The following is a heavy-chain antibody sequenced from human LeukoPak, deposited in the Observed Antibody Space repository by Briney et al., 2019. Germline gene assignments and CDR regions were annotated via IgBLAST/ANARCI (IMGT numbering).Heavy chain of an antibody. V-gene: IGHV1-69*01. D-gene: IGHD4-17*01. J-gene: IGHJ4*02. CDR2: INPIFGTA. CDR1: GGTFSSYA. CDR3: ARHPTVTTQFDY. Sequence: ASVKVSCKASGGTFSSYAISWVRQAPGQGPEWMGGINPIFGTANYAQKFQGRVTITADESTSTAYMELSSLRSEDTAVYYCARHPTVTTQFDYWGQGTLVTVSS.